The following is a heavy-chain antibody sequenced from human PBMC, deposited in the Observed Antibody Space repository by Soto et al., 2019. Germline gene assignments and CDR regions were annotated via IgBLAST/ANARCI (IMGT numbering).Heavy chain of an antibody. D-gene: IGHD3-10*01. CDR1: GYTFTRYG. Sequence: ASVKVSCKXSGYTFTRYGISWVRQAPGQGLEWMGWISAYNGNTNYAQKLQGRVTMTTDTSTSTAYMELRSLGSDDTAVYYCASTMVRGVTLPYYYYGMDVWGQGTTVTVSS. CDR2: ISAYNGNT. J-gene: IGHJ6*02. V-gene: IGHV1-18*01. CDR3: ASTMVRGVTLPYYYYGMDV.